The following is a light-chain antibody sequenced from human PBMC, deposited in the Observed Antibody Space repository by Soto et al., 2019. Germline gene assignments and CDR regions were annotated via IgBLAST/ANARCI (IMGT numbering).Light chain of an antibody. V-gene: IGKV3-15*01. J-gene: IGKJ1*01. CDR1: QGVSTT. Sequence: EIVMTQSPATLSVSPGQRASLSCRASQGVSTTVAWYHQKPGQAPRLLVYGASTRATGIPARFSGSGAGTDFTLTITSLQSEDFGVYFCQQYKDWPTTFGQGTKVDIK. CDR2: GAS. CDR3: QQYKDWPTT.